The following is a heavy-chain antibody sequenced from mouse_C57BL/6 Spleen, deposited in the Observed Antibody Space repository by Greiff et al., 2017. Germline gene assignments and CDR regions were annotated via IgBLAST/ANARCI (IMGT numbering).Heavy chain of an antibody. V-gene: IGHV1-39*01. CDR2: INPNYGTT. D-gene: IGHD2-4*01. CDR3: ARKIYYDPYYAMDY. Sequence: EVQLQESGPELVKPGASVKISCKASGYSFTDYNMNWVKQSNGKSLEWIGVINPNYGTTSYNQKFKGKATLTVDQSSSTAYMQLNSLTSEDSAVYYCARKIYYDPYYAMDYWGQGTSVTVSS. J-gene: IGHJ4*01. CDR1: GYSFTDYN.